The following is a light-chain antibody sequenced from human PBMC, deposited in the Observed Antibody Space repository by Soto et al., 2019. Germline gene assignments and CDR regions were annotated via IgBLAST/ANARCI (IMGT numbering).Light chain of an antibody. CDR1: QGISSY. J-gene: IGKJ3*01. CDR3: QQYYSYPCT. CDR2: AAS. Sequence: AIRMTQSPSSLSASTGDRVTITCRASQGISSYLAWYQQKPGKAPKLLIYAASTLQSGVPSRFSGSGSGTDFTLSISCLQYEDFATYYCQQYYSYPCTFGPGTKVDIK. V-gene: IGKV1-8*01.